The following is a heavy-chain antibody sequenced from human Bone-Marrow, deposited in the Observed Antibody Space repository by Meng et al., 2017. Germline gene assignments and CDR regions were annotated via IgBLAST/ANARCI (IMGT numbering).Heavy chain of an antibody. Sequence: QVQLQESGPGLVKPSQTLSLTGTVSGGSISSGDYYWSWIRQPPGKGLEWIGYIYSSGSTYYNPSLKSRVTISVDTSKNQFSLKLSSVTAADTAVYYCASSMTTVTAEIDYWGQGTLVTVSS. CDR1: GGSISSGDYY. D-gene: IGHD4-17*01. J-gene: IGHJ4*02. CDR2: IYSSGST. V-gene: IGHV4-30-4*01. CDR3: ASSMTTVTAEIDY.